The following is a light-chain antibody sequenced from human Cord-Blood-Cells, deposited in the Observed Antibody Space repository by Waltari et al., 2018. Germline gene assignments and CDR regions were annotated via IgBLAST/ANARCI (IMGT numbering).Light chain of an antibody. CDR3: SSYTSSSTLV. Sequence: QSALTQPAPVSGSPGQSLTISCTGTSSDVCGYNYVSWYQQHPGKAPKLMIYDVSNRPSGVSNRFSGSKSGNTASLTISGLQAEDEADYYCSSYTSSSTLVFGGGTKLTVL. J-gene: IGLJ2*01. V-gene: IGLV2-14*01. CDR1: SSDVCGYNY. CDR2: DVS.